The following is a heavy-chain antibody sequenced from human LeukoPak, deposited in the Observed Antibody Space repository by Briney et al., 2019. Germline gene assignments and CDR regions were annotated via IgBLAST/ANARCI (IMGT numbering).Heavy chain of an antibody. D-gene: IGHD3-22*01. CDR3: ASVGPYYYDSSGYYRLPGGVQH. Sequence: PSETLSLTCTVSGGSISSSSYYWGWIRQPPGKGLEWIGSIYYSGSTYYNPSLKSRVTISVDTSKNQFSLKLSSVTAADTAVYYCASVGPYYYDSSGYYRLPGGVQHWGQGTLVTVSS. J-gene: IGHJ1*01. V-gene: IGHV4-39*07. CDR2: IYYSGST. CDR1: GGSISSSSYY.